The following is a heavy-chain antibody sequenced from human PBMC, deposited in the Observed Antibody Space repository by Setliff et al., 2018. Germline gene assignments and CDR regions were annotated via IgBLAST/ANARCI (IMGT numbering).Heavy chain of an antibody. CDR1: GFTFSAHY. CDR3: ARNYYDNSGYYSDY. D-gene: IGHD3-22*01. V-gene: IGHV3-72*01. CDR2: IRNKDNSYTT. J-gene: IGHJ4*02. Sequence: GGSLRLSCAASGFTFSAHYMDWLRQAPGKGLEWVGRIRNKDNSYTTEYAASVKGRFTISRDDSKNSLYLQMNSLKTEDTAVYYCARNYYDNSGYYSDYWGQGSLVTVSS.